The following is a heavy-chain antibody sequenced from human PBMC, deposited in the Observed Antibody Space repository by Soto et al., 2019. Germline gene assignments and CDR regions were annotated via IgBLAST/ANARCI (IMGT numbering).Heavy chain of an antibody. J-gene: IGHJ4*02. D-gene: IGHD3-3*01. V-gene: IGHV3-9*01. Sequence: EVQLVESGGRLVQPGRSLRLSCVGTGLNFDDFAMHWVRQAPGKGLEWVSGITWNSRVLAYADSVKGRFTISRDNARNSLYVQMDSLRDEDTALYYCATGRYDFWSPYYFDSWGQGTLVTVSS. CDR1: GLNFDDFA. CDR2: ITWNSRVL. CDR3: ATGRYDFWSPYYFDS.